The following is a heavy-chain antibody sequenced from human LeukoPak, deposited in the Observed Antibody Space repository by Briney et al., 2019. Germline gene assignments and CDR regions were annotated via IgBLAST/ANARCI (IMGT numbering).Heavy chain of an antibody. J-gene: IGHJ3*02. CDR3: ARGRYCSATTCSGRDAFDI. D-gene: IGHD2-8*02. Sequence: SETLSLTCTVSGTSVSSYYWSWIRQPAGRGLEWIGRIYTRGSTNYNPSLQSRVSMSVDSSKSQFSLRLTSVTAADTAIYYCARGRYCSATTCSGRDAFDIWGQGT. CDR2: IYTRGST. V-gene: IGHV4-4*07. CDR1: GTSVSSYY.